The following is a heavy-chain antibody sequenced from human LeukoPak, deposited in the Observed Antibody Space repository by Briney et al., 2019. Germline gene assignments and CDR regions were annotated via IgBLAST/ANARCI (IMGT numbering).Heavy chain of an antibody. V-gene: IGHV1-69*06. D-gene: IGHD2-15*01. J-gene: IGHJ4*02. CDR3: AREERYCSGGSCYFGY. CDR1: GGTFSSYA. CDR2: IIPIFGTA. Sequence: SVKVSCKASGGTFSSYAISWVQQAPGQGLEWMGGIIPIFGTANYAQKFQGRVTITADKSTSTAYMELSSLRSEDTAVYHCAREERYCSGGSCYFGYWGQGTLVTVSS.